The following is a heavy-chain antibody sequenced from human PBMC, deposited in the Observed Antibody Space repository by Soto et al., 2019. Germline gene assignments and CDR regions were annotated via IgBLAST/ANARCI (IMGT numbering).Heavy chain of an antibody. V-gene: IGHV3-48*01. CDR2: ISGSGATT. J-gene: IGHJ5*02. CDR3: ASQYGGYGWFDT. CDR1: GFTFSSYS. D-gene: IGHD5-12*01. Sequence: GGSLRLSCAASGFTFSSYSMNWVRQAPGKGLEWVSYISGSGATTSYVDSVKGRFTISRDNSKNTLYLHMNSLRAEDTAVYYCASQYGGYGWFDTWGQGTPVTVSS.